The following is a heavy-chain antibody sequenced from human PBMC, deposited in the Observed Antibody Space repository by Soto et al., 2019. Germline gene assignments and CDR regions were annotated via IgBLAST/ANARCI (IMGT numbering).Heavy chain of an antibody. CDR3: ARGSDYDSSGYYYSWFDP. J-gene: IGHJ5*02. V-gene: IGHV4-30-2*01. CDR2: IYHNGSP. Sequence: SETLSLTCAVSGGSMSSGGCSWSWIRRPPGKGLEWIGYIYHNGSPYYNPSLKSRVTISVDRSKNQFSLKLSSVTAADTAVYYCARGSDYDSSGYYYSWFDPWGQGTLVTVSS. D-gene: IGHD3-22*01. CDR1: GGSMSSGGCS.